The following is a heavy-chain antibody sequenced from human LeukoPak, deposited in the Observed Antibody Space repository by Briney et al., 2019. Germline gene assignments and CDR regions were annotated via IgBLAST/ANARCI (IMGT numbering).Heavy chain of an antibody. CDR2: IYYSGST. Sequence: SQTLSLTCTVSGGSVRRGNYYWTWIRQPAGSGLEWIGYIYYSGSTNYNPSLKSRVTISVDTSKNQFSLKLSSVTAADTAVYYCARATGVGATSYYYGMDVWGQGTTVTVSS. D-gene: IGHD1-26*01. V-gene: IGHV4-61*10. CDR1: GGSVRRGNYY. CDR3: ARATGVGATSYYYGMDV. J-gene: IGHJ6*02.